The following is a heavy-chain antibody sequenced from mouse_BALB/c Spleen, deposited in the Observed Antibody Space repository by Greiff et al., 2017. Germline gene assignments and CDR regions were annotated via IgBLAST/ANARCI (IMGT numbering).Heavy chain of an antibody. V-gene: IGHV5-6*01. D-gene: IGHD2-1*01. Sequence: EVQLVESGGDLVKPGGSLKLSCAASGFTFSSYGMSWVRQTPDKRLEWVATISSGGSYTYYPDSVKGRFTISRDNAKNTLYLQMSSLKSEDTAMYYCARDYGNYGWFAYWGQGTLVTVSA. J-gene: IGHJ3*01. CDR3: ARDYGNYGWFAY. CDR2: ISSGGSYT. CDR1: GFTFSSYG.